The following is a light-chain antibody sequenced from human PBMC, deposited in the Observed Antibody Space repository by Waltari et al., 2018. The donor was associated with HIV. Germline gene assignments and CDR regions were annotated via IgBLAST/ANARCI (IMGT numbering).Light chain of an antibody. CDR3: TSSSYSHHCA. Sequence: QSVLTQPASVSGSPGPSISISCTGTDREIGFSYFVSWYHHLPGKAPRLIIYRGTAMASGISARFSGSKSGNTASLSISGLQVEDEGDYYCTSSSYSHHCAFGGGTTLTVL. CDR2: RGT. CDR1: DREIGFSYF. V-gene: IGLV2-14*01. J-gene: IGLJ3*02.